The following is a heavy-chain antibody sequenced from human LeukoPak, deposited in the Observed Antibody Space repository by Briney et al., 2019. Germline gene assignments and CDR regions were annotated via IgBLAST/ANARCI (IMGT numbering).Heavy chain of an antibody. J-gene: IGHJ4*02. CDR2: INPNSGGT. V-gene: IGHV1-2*02. D-gene: IGHD3-10*01. CDR1: GYTFTGYY. CDR3: ARSFGSGSYYKGYFDY. Sequence: GSVKVSCKASGYTFTGYYMHWVRQAPGQGLEWMGWINPNSGGTNYAQKFQGRVTMTRDTSISTAYMELSRLRSDDTAVYYCARSFGSGSYYKGYFDYWGQGTLVTVSS.